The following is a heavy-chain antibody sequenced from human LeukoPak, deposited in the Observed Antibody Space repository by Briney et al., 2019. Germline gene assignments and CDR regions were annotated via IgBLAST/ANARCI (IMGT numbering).Heavy chain of an antibody. D-gene: IGHD3-10*01. CDR3: ARVPGADYYGSGTHSTFDI. J-gene: IGHJ3*02. CDR1: GGSISSYY. Sequence: SETLSLTCTVSGGSISSYYWSWIRQPPGKGLEWIGYIYYSGSTNYNPSLKSRVTISVDTSKNQFSLKLSSVTAADTAVYYCARVPGADYYGSGTHSTFDIWGQGTMVTVSS. CDR2: IYYSGST. V-gene: IGHV4-59*01.